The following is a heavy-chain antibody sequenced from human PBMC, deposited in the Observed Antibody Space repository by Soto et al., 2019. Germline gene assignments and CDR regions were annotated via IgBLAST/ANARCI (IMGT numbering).Heavy chain of an antibody. CDR1: GFTFSDYY. J-gene: IGHJ4*02. Sequence: TGWSLRLSCVASGFTFSDYYMTWIRQAPGKGLEFISYISRESRTIYYIDSVKGRFTVSRDNAENSLYLQMDSLRAEDTALYFCARYLSGGALAQDLDYWGQGTQVTVSS. V-gene: IGHV3-11*01. CDR2: ISRESRTI. D-gene: IGHD2-15*01. CDR3: ARYLSGGALAQDLDY.